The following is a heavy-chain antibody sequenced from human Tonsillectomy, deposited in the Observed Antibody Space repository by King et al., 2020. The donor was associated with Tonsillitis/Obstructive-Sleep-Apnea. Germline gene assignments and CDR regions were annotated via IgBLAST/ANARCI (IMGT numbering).Heavy chain of an antibody. CDR1: GFTFSSYS. D-gene: IGHD2-2*01. CDR2: ISSSGTYI. CDR3: ARGDIVVVPAATGFDP. Sequence: VQLVESGGGLVKPGGSLRLSCAASGFTFSSYSMNWVRQAPGMGLEWVSSISSSGTYIYYADSVKGRFTISRDNSKNSLSLQMNSLRAEDTAVYYCARGDIVVVPAATGFDPWGQGTLVTVSS. J-gene: IGHJ5*02. V-gene: IGHV3-21*01.